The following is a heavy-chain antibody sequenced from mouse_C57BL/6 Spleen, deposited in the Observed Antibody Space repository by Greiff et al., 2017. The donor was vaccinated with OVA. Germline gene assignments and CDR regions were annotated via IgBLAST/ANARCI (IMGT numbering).Heavy chain of an antibody. D-gene: IGHD2-3*01. CDR1: GYTFTSYW. J-gene: IGHJ4*01. CDR3: TRSASDGYYEGLGAMDY. CDR2: IYPGNSDT. Sequence: EVQLQQSGTVLARPGASVKMSCKTSGYTFTSYWMHWVKQRPGQGLEWIGAIYPGNSDTSYNQKFKGKAKLTAVTSASTAYMELSSLTNEDSAVYYCTRSASDGYYEGLGAMDYWGQGTSVTVSS. V-gene: IGHV1-5*01.